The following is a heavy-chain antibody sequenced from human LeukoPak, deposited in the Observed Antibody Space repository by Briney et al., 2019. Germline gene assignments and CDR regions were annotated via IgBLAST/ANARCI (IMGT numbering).Heavy chain of an antibody. V-gene: IGHV4-39*01. CDR3: ARYSGSHYAFDI. J-gene: IGHJ3*02. CDR1: GGAITNVDYY. CDR2: IYYTGNT. D-gene: IGHD1-26*01. Sequence: PSETLSLTCTVSGGAITNVDYYWGWLRQAPGKGLEWVGNIYYTGNTFYNPSLKSRVTISVDTSRTQFSLKLISVTAADTAVYHCARYSGSHYAFDIWGQGTVVTVSS.